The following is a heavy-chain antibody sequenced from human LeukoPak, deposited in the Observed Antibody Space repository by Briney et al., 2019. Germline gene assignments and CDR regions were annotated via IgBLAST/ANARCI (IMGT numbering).Heavy chain of an antibody. V-gene: IGHV3-30*18. CDR1: GFTFSSYG. Sequence: GRSLRLSCAASGFTFSSYGMHWVRQAPGKGLEWVAVISYDGSNKYYADSVKGRFTISSDNSKNTLYLQMNSLRAEDTAVYYCAKEAPEYNWNDVGYFDYWGQGTLVTVSS. CDR2: ISYDGSNK. CDR3: AKEAPEYNWNDVGYFDY. D-gene: IGHD1-1*01. J-gene: IGHJ4*02.